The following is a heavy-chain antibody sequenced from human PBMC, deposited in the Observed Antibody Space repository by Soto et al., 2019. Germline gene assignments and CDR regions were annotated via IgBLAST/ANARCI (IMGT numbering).Heavy chain of an antibody. V-gene: IGHV4-39*01. Sequence: SETLSLTCTVSGGSISSSSYYWGWIRQPPGKGLGWIGSIYYSGSTYYNLSLKSRVTISVDTSKNQFSLKLSSVTAADTAVYYCARQSNIVVVVAATPAPDAFDIWGQGTMVTVSS. CDR1: GGSISSSSYY. J-gene: IGHJ3*02. D-gene: IGHD2-15*01. CDR3: ARQSNIVVVVAATPAPDAFDI. CDR2: IYYSGST.